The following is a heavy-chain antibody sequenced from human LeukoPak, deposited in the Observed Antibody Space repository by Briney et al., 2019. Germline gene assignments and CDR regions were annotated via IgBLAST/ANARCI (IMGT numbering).Heavy chain of an antibody. J-gene: IGHJ6*02. Sequence: SETLSLTCTVSGGSISSRNYYWGWVRQSPGKGLEWIGSIYYSGNTYYNPSLRSRVTISVDTSKNQFSLKLSSVTAADTAVYYCARDRARSEYSSSWYYGMDVWGQGTTVTVSS. CDR2: IYYSGNT. CDR3: ARDRARSEYSSSWYYGMDV. CDR1: GGSISSRNYY. D-gene: IGHD6-13*01. V-gene: IGHV4-39*07.